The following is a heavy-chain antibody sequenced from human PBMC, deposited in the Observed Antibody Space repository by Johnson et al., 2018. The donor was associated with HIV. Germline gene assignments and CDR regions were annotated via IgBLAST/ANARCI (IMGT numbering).Heavy chain of an antibody. D-gene: IGHD3-22*01. J-gene: IGHJ3*02. Sequence: VQLVESGGGVVRPGGSLRLSCAASGFMFADYGMSWVRQVPGKGLEWVSGINWNGGSTGYADSVKGRFTISRDNAKNSLYLQMNSLRAEDTALYYCHGSYYYDSSYAFDIWGQGTMVTVYS. CDR2: INWNGGST. CDR3: HGSYYYDSSYAFDI. CDR1: GFMFADYG. V-gene: IGHV3-20*04.